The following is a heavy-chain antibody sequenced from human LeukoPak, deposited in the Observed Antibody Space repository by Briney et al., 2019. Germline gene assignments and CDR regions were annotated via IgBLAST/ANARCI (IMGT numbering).Heavy chain of an antibody. D-gene: IGHD3-9*01. V-gene: IGHV3-74*01. CDR2: INSDGSST. Sequence: CXXSGVTFSYYWMHWVRQAPGKGLVWVSRINSDGSSTSYADSVKGRFTISRDNGKNTLYMQMNRLRGEDTGVYYXXELXIXXXXXVWGXXXTVTISS. J-gene: IGHJ6*04. CDR3: XELXIXXXXXV. CDR1: GVTFSYYW.